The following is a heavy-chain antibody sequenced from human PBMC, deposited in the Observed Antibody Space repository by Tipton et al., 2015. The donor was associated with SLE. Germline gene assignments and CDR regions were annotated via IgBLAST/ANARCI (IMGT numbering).Heavy chain of an antibody. CDR2: IYHSGST. CDR3: ARVEGSTVYLQPRGTTVTGDY. Sequence: TLSLTCTVSGYSISSGYYWGWIRQPPGKGLEWIGSIYHSGSTYYNPSLKSRVTISVDTSKNQFSLKLSSVTAADTAVYYCARVEGSTVYLQPRGTTVTGDYWGQGTLVTVSS. CDR1: GYSISSGYY. V-gene: IGHV4-38-2*02. J-gene: IGHJ4*02. D-gene: IGHD4-11*01.